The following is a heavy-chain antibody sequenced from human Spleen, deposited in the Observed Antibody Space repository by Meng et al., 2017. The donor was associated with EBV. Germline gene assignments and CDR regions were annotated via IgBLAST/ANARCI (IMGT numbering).Heavy chain of an antibody. CDR1: GITFSNAW. CDR3: ATDQYGDLTIDY. D-gene: IGHD2-21*02. V-gene: IGHV3-15*01. J-gene: IGHJ4*02. Sequence: VQVVESVGGLVKPGGSLRLSCAASGITFSNAWMNWVRQTPGKGLEWVGLIKSKADDGTSHFAAPVKGRFTISRDDSKNTLYLQMNSLKIEDTAVYYCATDQYGDLTIDYWGQGTLVTVSS. CDR2: IKSKADDGTS.